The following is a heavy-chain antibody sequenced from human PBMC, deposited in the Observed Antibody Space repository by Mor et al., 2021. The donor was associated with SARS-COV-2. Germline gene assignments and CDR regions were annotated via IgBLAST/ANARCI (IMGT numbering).Heavy chain of an antibody. CDR3: ARYCSGGSCYEGGFDY. J-gene: IGHJ4*02. V-gene: IGHV4-39*01. Sequence: PSLKSRVTISVDTSKNQFSLKLSSVTAADTAVYYCARYCSGGSCYEGGFDYWGQGTL. D-gene: IGHD2-15*01.